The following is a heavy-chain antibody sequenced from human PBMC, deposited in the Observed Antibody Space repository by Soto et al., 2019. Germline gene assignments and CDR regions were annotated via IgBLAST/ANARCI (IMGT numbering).Heavy chain of an antibody. CDR2: ISTDENKT. J-gene: IGHJ5*02. CDR1: GFTFRSYH. D-gene: IGHD5-18*01. CDR3: ARAMDTAMTSKDKWFDP. Sequence: GGSLRLSCAASGFTFRSYHLHWVRQAPGKGLEWVATISTDENKTYYTDSVKGRFTISRDNSKNTLYLQVNSLRAEDTAVYYCARAMDTAMTSKDKWFDPWGQGTLVNVS. V-gene: IGHV3-30-3*01.